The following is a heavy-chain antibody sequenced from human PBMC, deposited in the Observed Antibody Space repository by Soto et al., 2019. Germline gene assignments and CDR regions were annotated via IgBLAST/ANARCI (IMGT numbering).Heavy chain of an antibody. Sequence: QVQLVQSGAEVKKPGSSVKVSCKASVGTFSSYAISWVRQAPGQGLEWMGGIIPIFGTANYAQKFQGRVTITADESTSTAYMELSSLRSEDTAVYYCARDRRYYDSSGYFDLWGRGTLVTVSS. CDR3: ARDRRYYDSSGYFDL. J-gene: IGHJ2*01. CDR2: IIPIFGTA. CDR1: VGTFSSYA. V-gene: IGHV1-69*12. D-gene: IGHD3-22*01.